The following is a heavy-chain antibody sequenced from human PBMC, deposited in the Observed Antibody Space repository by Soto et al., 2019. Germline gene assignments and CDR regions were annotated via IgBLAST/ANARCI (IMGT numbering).Heavy chain of an antibody. D-gene: IGHD1-1*01. CDR2: IIPIFGTA. CDR3: ARGTRFDAFDI. Sequence: SVKVSCKASGGTFSSYAISWVRQAPGQGLEWMGGIIPIFGTANYAQKFQGRVTITADESTSTAYMELRSLRSDDTAVYYCARGTRFDAFDIWGQGTMVTVSS. V-gene: IGHV1-69*13. J-gene: IGHJ3*02. CDR1: GGTFSSYA.